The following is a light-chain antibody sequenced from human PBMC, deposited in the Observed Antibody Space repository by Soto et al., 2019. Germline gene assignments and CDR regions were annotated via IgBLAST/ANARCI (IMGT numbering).Light chain of an antibody. V-gene: IGKV3-20*01. CDR2: GES. CDR1: QSVSNNY. J-gene: IGKJ4*01. CDR3: QQYGSSPFT. Sequence: EIVLTQSPGPLSLSPGERATLSCRASQSVSNNYLAWYQQKPGQAXRLLIYGESNRATGIPDRFSGSGSGTDGTLTISRLEPEDFAVYYWQQYGSSPFTLGRWIKVDIK.